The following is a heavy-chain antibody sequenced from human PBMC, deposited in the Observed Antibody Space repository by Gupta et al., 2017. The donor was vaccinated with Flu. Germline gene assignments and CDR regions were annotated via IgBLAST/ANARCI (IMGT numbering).Heavy chain of an antibody. V-gene: IGHV1-18*01. CDR1: GYTFTSYG. Sequence: QVQLVQSGAEVKKPGASVKVSCKASGYTFTSYGICWVRQAPGQGLEWMGWISAYNGNTNYAQKLQGRVTMTTDTSTSTAYMELRSLRSDDTAVYYCARELSRPLSGGRPYYFDYWGQGTLVTVSS. CDR2: ISAYNGNT. CDR3: ARELSRPLSGGRPYYFDY. J-gene: IGHJ4*02. D-gene: IGHD1-26*01.